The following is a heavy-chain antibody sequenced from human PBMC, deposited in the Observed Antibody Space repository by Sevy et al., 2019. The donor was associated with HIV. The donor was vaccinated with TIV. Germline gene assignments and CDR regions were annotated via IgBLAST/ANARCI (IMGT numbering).Heavy chain of an antibody. CDR1: GFSFSSYA. V-gene: IGHV3-23*01. D-gene: IGHD3-10*01. CDR3: ARGGFTMVRGVFDY. Sequence: GGSLRLSCAASGFSFSSYAMSWVRQTPGKGLEWVSAISGSGGSTYYADSVKGRFTISRDNSKNTLYLQMNSLRAEDTAVYYCARGGFTMVRGVFDYWGQGTLVTVSS. J-gene: IGHJ4*02. CDR2: ISGSGGST.